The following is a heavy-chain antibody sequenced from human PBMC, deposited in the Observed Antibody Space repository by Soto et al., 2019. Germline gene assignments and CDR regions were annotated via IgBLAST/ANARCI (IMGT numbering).Heavy chain of an antibody. CDR1: GGSISSYY. D-gene: IGHD6-13*01. CDR2: IYYSGST. V-gene: IGHV4-59*12. Sequence: PSETLSLTCTVSGGSISSYYWSWIRQPPGKGLEWIGYIYYSGSTNYNPSLKSRVTISVGTSKNQFSLKLSSVTAADTAVYYCATSRSWAYYYGMDVWGQGTTVTVSS. CDR3: ATSRSWAYYYGMDV. J-gene: IGHJ6*02.